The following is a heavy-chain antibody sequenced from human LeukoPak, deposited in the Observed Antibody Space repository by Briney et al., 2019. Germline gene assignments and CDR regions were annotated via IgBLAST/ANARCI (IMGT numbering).Heavy chain of an antibody. V-gene: IGHV3-74*01. CDR3: AKDRGYSYGYFDY. J-gene: IGHJ4*02. D-gene: IGHD5-18*01. Sequence: PGGSLRLSCAASGFTFSNYRMHWVRQAPGKGLVWVSRIFSDVSTTNYADSVKGRFIVSRDNAKNTLYLQMDSLRAEDTAVYYCAKDRGYSYGYFDYWGQGTLVTVYS. CDR2: IFSDVSTT. CDR1: GFTFSNYR.